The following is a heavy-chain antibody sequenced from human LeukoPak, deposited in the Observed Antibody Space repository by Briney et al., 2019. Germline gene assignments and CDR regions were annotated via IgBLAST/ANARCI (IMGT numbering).Heavy chain of an antibody. V-gene: IGHV1-2*02. CDR2: INPNSGGT. D-gene: IGHD5-18*01. CDR3: ATTQWIQLWSRAFDI. Sequence: ASVKVSCKASGYTFTGYYMHWVRQAPGQGLEWMGWINPNSGGTNYAQKFQGRVTITRDTSISTAYMELSRLRSDDTAVYYCATTQWIQLWSRAFDIWGQGTMVTVSS. CDR1: GYTFTGYY. J-gene: IGHJ3*02.